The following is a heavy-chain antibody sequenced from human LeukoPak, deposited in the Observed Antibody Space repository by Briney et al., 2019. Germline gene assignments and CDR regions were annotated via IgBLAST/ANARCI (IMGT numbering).Heavy chain of an antibody. CDR1: GGSISSGGYP. V-gene: IGHV4-30-2*01. J-gene: IGHJ4*02. CDR3: AGPSTYFDY. Sequence: SQTLSLTCAVSGGSISSGGYPWSWIRQPPGKGLEWIGYIYHSGSTYYNPSLKSRVTISVDRSKNQFSLKLSSVTAADTAVYYCAGPSTYFDYWGQGTLVTVSS. D-gene: IGHD5/OR15-5a*01. CDR2: IYHSGST.